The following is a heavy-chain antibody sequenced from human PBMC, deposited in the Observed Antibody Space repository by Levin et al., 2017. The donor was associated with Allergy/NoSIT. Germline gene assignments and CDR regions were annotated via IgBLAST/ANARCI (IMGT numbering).Heavy chain of an antibody. CDR1: GYTFSSYG. V-gene: IGHV1-18*01. Sequence: ASVKVSCKASGYTFSSYGITWVRQAPGQGLEWMGWITAYNGNTNYAQKFQGRVTMTTDKFTTTAYMELRSLRSDDTAVYYCARDYIVVVPAFNGMDVWGQGTTVTVSS. CDR2: ITAYNGNT. CDR3: ARDYIVVVPAFNGMDV. J-gene: IGHJ6*02. D-gene: IGHD2-2*01.